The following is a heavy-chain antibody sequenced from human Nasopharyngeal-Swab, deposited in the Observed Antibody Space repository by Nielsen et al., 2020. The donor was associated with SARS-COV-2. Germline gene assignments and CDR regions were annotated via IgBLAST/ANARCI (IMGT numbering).Heavy chain of an antibody. Sequence: GGSLRLSCAASGFTFSSYEMNWVRQAPGKGLEWVSDISSSGSTIYYADSVKGRFTISRDNAKNSLYLQMNSLRAEDTAVYYCASGGYGDYDAYYYGMDVWGQGTTVTVSS. D-gene: IGHD4-17*01. CDR3: ASGGYGDYDAYYYGMDV. CDR2: ISSSGSTI. V-gene: IGHV3-48*03. J-gene: IGHJ6*02. CDR1: GFTFSSYE.